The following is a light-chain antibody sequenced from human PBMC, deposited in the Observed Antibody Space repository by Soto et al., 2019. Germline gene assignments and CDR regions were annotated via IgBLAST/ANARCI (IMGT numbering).Light chain of an antibody. Sequence: EIVLTQSPATLSLSPGERATLSCRASQSVDSYVVWYQQKPGQAPRALIYDASNRATGVPARFSGRGSGTGFTLTISSLEPEDFAVYYCQHRKTSPWTFGQGTKVEIK. J-gene: IGKJ1*01. V-gene: IGKV3-11*01. CDR2: DAS. CDR1: QSVDSY. CDR3: QHRKTSPWT.